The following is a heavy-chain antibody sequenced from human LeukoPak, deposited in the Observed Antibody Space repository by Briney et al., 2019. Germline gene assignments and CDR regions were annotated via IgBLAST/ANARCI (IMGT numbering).Heavy chain of an antibody. D-gene: IGHD7-27*01. CDR1: GFTFRNYG. V-gene: IGHV3-23*01. CDR3: ARDLAWGAFDY. CDR2: ISPRGDGT. Sequence: GGSLRLSCAASGFTFRNYGMNWVRQAPGKGLEWLSGISPRGDGTYYADSVKGRFTISRDDSKNTLSPQMNSLTVEDTAVYYCARDLAWGAFDYWGQGTLVTVSS. J-gene: IGHJ4*02.